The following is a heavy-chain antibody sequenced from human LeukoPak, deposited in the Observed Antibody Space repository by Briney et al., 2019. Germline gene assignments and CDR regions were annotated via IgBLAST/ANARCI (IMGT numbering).Heavy chain of an antibody. CDR1: GYTFTSYD. Sequence: ASVKVSCKASGYTFTSYDTNWVRQATGQGLEWMGWINPNSGGTNYAQKFQGWVTMTRDTSISTAYMELSRLRSDDTAVYYCARESTVAGAFDIWGQGTMVTVSS. J-gene: IGHJ3*02. V-gene: IGHV1-2*04. CDR2: INPNSGGT. D-gene: IGHD6-19*01. CDR3: ARESTVAGAFDI.